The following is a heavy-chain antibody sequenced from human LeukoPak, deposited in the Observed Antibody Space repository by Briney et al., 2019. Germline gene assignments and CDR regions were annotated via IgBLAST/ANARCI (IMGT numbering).Heavy chain of an antibody. CDR1: GDSLTSRY. CDR2: IYGSGST. J-gene: IGHJ4*02. Sequence: KASETLSLTCTVFGDSLTSRYWSWIRQSPGKGLEWIGYIYGSGSTHYDPSLRSRVTISEDTSKNQFSLKLASVTAADTAVYYCATNVGWYTYDSWGQGTLATVSS. D-gene: IGHD6-19*01. V-gene: IGHV4-59*08. CDR3: ATNVGWYTYDS.